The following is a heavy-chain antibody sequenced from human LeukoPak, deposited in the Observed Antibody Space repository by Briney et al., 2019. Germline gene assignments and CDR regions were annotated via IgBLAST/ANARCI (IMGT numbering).Heavy chain of an antibody. Sequence: SETLSLTCAVSGGSFSDYYWNWIRQSPGKGLEWLGEVTNKGSAKYNSSLRSRLSLSVDVSKNQFSLRLTSVTAADTAIYYCARLTLYQTPADSSGWSRVARGSLDSWGQGTHLTVSS. V-gene: IGHV4-34*01. D-gene: IGHD6-25*01. CDR1: GGSFSDYY. CDR3: ARLTLYQTPADSSGWSRVARGSLDS. J-gene: IGHJ5*01. CDR2: VTNKGSA.